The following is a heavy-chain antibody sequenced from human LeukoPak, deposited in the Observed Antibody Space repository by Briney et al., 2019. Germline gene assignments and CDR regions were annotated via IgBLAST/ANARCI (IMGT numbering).Heavy chain of an antibody. CDR3: ARSVARAYYYYGMDV. D-gene: IGHD5-12*01. J-gene: IGHJ6*02. CDR1: GFTFSDYY. CDR2: ISSGSTI. V-gene: IGHV3-11*01. Sequence: GGSLRLSCAASGFTFSDYYMSWIRQAPGKGLEWVSYISSGSTIYYADSVKGRFTISRDNAKNSLYLQMNSLRAEDTAVYYCARSVARAYYYYGMDVWGQGTTVTVSS.